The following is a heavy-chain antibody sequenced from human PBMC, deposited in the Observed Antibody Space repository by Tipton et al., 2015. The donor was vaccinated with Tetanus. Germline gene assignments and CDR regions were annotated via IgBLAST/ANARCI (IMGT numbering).Heavy chain of an antibody. V-gene: IGHV4-59*08. J-gene: IGHJ4*02. CDR3: ARHAGAGATIWGTDY. Sequence: GLVKPSETLSLTCTVSGGSINNYYWSWIRQPPGKGLEWIGYISYSGSTNSNPSPKSRVTISVDASKNQFSLELTSVTAADTAVYYCARHAGAGATIWGTDYWGQGTLVTVSS. CDR2: ISYSGST. CDR1: GGSINNYY. D-gene: IGHD3-9*01.